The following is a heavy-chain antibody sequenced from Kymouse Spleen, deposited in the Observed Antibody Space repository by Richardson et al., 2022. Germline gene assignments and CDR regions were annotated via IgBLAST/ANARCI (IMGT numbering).Heavy chain of an antibody. CDR2: ISYDGSNK. Sequence: QVQLVESGGGVVQPGRSLRLSCAASGFTFSSYGMHWVRQAPGKGLEWVAVISYDGSNKYYADSVKGRFTISRDNSKNTLYLQMNSLRAEDTAVYYCAKESITGTARDYYGMDVWGQGTTVTVSS. CDR1: GFTFSSYG. CDR3: AKESITGTARDYYGMDV. J-gene: IGHJ6*02. V-gene: IGHV3-30*18. D-gene: IGHD1-7*01.